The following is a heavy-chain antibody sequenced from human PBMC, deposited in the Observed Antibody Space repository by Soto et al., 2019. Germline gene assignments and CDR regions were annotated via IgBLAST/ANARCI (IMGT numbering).Heavy chain of an antibody. Sequence: SETLSLTCTVSAGSISSYYWSWIRQAPGKALEWIAYIYYTGTTNYNPSLKSRVTISVDTSKNQFSLNVKSVTDADTAVYYCARSVQSSGWDSWYFDLWGRGTLVTVSS. J-gene: IGHJ2*01. CDR2: IYYTGTT. CDR1: AGSISSYY. CDR3: ARSVQSSGWDSWYFDL. V-gene: IGHV4-59*01. D-gene: IGHD6-19*01.